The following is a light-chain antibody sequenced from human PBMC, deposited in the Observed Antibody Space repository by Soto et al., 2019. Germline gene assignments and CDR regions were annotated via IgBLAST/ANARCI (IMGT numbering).Light chain of an antibody. CDR3: QQSNNWPWT. Sequence: EIVMTQSPATLSVSPGERATLSCRASQSVSNNLAWYQQQPGQAPMLLIFCASTRATGVPARFSGSGSGTDFTLTINSLQSEDFAVYYCQQSNNWPWTFGQGTKVEVK. CDR1: QSVSNN. V-gene: IGKV3-15*01. CDR2: CAS. J-gene: IGKJ1*01.